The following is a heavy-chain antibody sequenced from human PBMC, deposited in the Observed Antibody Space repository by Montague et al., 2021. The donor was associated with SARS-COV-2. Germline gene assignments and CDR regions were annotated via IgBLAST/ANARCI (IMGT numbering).Heavy chain of an antibody. Sequence: SETLSLTCTVSGGFISSYYWSWIRQPPGKGLEWIGYIYYSGSTNYNPSLKSRVTISVDTSKNQFSLKLSSVTAADTAVYYCARCITIFGVVGSWFDPWGQGTLVTVSS. V-gene: IGHV4-59*01. CDR1: GGFISSYY. CDR2: IYYSGST. D-gene: IGHD3-3*01. CDR3: ARCITIFGVVGSWFDP. J-gene: IGHJ5*02.